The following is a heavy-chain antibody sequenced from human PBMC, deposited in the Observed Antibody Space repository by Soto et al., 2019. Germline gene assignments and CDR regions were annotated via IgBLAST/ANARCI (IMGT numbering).Heavy chain of an antibody. CDR2: IYYSGST. CDR3: ARQDWGSPRYYYYGMDV. J-gene: IGHJ6*02. Sequence: SETLSLTCTVSGGSISSGSYYWGWIRQPPGKGLEWIGSIYYSGSTYYNPSLKSRVTISVDTSKNQFSLKLSSVTAADTAVYYCARQDWGSPRYYYYGMDVWGQGTTVTVSS. D-gene: IGHD3-16*01. CDR1: GGSISSGSYY. V-gene: IGHV4-39*01.